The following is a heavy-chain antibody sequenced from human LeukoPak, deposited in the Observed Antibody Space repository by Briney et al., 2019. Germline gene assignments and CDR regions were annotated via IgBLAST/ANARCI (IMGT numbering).Heavy chain of an antibody. Sequence: GASVKVSCKASGYTFTSYGISWVRQAPGQGLEWTGWISAYNGNTNYAQKLQGRVTMTTDTSTSTAYMELRSLRSDDTAVYYCARAYYDFWSGFLSFDYWGQGTLVTVSS. V-gene: IGHV1-18*01. CDR2: ISAYNGNT. CDR1: GYTFTSYG. J-gene: IGHJ4*02. D-gene: IGHD3-3*01. CDR3: ARAYYDFWSGFLSFDY.